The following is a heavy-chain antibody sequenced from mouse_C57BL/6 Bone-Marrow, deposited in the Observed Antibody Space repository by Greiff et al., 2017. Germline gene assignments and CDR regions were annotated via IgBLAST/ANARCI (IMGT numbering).Heavy chain of an antibody. V-gene: IGHV1-19*01. CDR1: GYTFTDYY. Sequence: EVHLVESGPVLVKPGASVKMSCKASGYTFTDYYMNWVKQSHGKSLEWIGVINPYNGGTSYNQKFKGKATLTVDKSSSTAYMELNSLTSEDSAVYYCANPYYYGSSYGFAYWGQGTLVTVSA. CDR2: INPYNGGT. D-gene: IGHD1-1*01. CDR3: ANPYYYGSSYGFAY. J-gene: IGHJ3*01.